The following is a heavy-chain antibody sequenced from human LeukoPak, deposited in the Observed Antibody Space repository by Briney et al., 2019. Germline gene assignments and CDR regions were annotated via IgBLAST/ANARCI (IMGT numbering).Heavy chain of an antibody. V-gene: IGHV4-38-2*02. CDR3: ARQGVGTYDYGDEGYYMDV. J-gene: IGHJ6*03. D-gene: IGHD4-17*01. CDR2: MYHSGST. CDR1: GYSISSGYY. Sequence: PSETLSLTCTVSGYSISSGYYWGWIRQPPGKGLECIGTMYHSGSTFYNPSLKSRVTISVDTSKNQFSLKLTSMTAADTAVYYCARQGVGTYDYGDEGYYMDVWGKGTTVTISS.